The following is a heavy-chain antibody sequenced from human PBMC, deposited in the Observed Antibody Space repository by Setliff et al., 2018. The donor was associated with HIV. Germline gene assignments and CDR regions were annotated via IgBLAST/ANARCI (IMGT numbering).Heavy chain of an antibody. CDR1: GGSISSGSYY. Sequence: PSETLSLTCTVSGGSISSGSYYWSWIRQPPGKGLEWIGSIYYSGSTYYNPSLKSRVTISVDTSKNQFSLKMSSVTAADTAVYYYARALAGGSGWNYFDLWGPGTLVTVSS. V-gene: IGHV4-39*07. CDR3: ARALAGGSGWNYFDL. D-gene: IGHD6-19*01. J-gene: IGHJ4*02. CDR2: IYYSGST.